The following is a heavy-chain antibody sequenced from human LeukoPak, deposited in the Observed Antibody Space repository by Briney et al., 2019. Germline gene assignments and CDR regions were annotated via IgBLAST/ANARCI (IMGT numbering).Heavy chain of an antibody. CDR2: INHSGST. CDR3: ARGQAYYYDSSGYYYADY. CDR1: GGSFSGYY. J-gene: IGHJ4*02. D-gene: IGHD3-22*01. Sequence: SETLSLTCAVYGGSFSGYYWSWIRQPPGKGLEWIGEINHSGSTNCNPSLKSRVTISVDTSKNQFSLKLSSVTAADTAVYYCARGQAYYYDSSGYYYADYWGQGTLVTVSS. V-gene: IGHV4-34*01.